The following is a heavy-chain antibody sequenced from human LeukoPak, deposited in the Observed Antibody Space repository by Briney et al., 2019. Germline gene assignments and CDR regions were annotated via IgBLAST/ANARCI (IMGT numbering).Heavy chain of an antibody. D-gene: IGHD6-13*01. CDR3: ARRFRHMQRYFDL. J-gene: IGHJ2*01. CDR1: GGSFSGYY. Sequence: SETLSLTCAVYGGSFSGYYWSWIRQPPGKGLEWIGEINHSGSTNYHPPLKSRVTISVDPSKNQFSLKLSSVTAADTAVYYCARRFRHMQRYFDLWGRGTLVTVSS. V-gene: IGHV4-34*01. CDR2: INHSGST.